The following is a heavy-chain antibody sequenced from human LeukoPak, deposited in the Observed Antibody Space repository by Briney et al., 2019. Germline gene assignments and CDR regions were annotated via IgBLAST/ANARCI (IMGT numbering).Heavy chain of an antibody. Sequence: YWIGWVRQMPGKGLEWLGIIYPGDSDTRYSPSFQGQDTISADKSISTAYLQWSSLKASDTAMYYCATTSNLYYYGSGSYLPFDYWGQGTLVTVSS. CDR2: IYPGDSDT. CDR3: ATTSNLYYYGSGSYLPFDY. J-gene: IGHJ4*02. V-gene: IGHV5-51*01. D-gene: IGHD3-10*01. CDR1: YW.